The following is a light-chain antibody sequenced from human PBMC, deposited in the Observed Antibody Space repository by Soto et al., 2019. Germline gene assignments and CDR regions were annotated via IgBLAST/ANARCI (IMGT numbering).Light chain of an antibody. J-gene: IGKJ3*01. CDR3: HQYDNAPFT. V-gene: IGKV3-20*01. Sequence: EIVLTQSPGTLSLSPGERATLSCRASQSLSSNYLAWYQQRPGQSPRLLVYGASSRATGIPDRFSGRGFGTDFALTISRLEPEDSAVYYCHQYDNAPFTFGPGTRVGIK. CDR2: GAS. CDR1: QSLSSNY.